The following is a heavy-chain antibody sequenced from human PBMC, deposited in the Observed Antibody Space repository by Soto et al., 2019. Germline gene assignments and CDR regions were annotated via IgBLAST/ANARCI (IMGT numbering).Heavy chain of an antibody. J-gene: IGHJ4*02. CDR1: RFTFSSYP. V-gene: IGHV3-23*01. D-gene: IGHD3-3*01. CDR2: ISPSGDNT. Sequence: GGSLRLSCAASRFTFSSYPMSWVRQAPGKGLEWVSAISPSGDNTYSPDSVKGRFTISRDNSKNTLYLQMNNLRAEDTAVYYCADGGEWSFNFEYWGQGTQVSVSS. CDR3: ADGGEWSFNFEY.